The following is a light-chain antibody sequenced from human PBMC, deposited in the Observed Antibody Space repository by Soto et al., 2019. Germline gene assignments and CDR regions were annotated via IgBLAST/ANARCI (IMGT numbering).Light chain of an antibody. CDR3: LQYGSSSWT. CDR2: GAS. Sequence: EMVMTQSPATLSVSPGERATLSCRASQSVGSSYLAWYHQKPGQAPRLLIYGASSRATGIPDRFSGSGSGTDFTLTISRLEPEDFAVYYCLQYGSSSWTFGQGTKVDIK. V-gene: IGKV3-20*01. CDR1: QSVGSSY. J-gene: IGKJ1*01.